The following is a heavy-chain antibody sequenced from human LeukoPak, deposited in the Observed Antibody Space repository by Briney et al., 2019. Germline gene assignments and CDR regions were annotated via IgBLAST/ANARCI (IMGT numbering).Heavy chain of an antibody. Sequence: ASVKVSCKASGYTFTSYGISWVRQAPGQGLEWMGWISAYNGNTNYAQKLQGRVTMTTDTSTSTAYMELRSLRSDDTAVYYCAINPRSPHFPNDVFDIWGQGTMVTVSS. D-gene: IGHD6-13*01. J-gene: IGHJ3*02. CDR3: AINPRSPHFPNDVFDI. CDR2: ISAYNGNT. V-gene: IGHV1-18*01. CDR1: GYTFTSYG.